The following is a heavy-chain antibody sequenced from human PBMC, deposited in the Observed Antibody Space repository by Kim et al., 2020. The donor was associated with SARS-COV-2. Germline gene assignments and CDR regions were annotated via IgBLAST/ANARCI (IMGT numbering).Heavy chain of an antibody. V-gene: IGHV1-46*01. Sequence: ASVKVSCKASGYTFTSYYMHWVRQAPGQGLEWMGIINPSGGSTSYAQKFQGRVTMTRDTSTSTVYMELSSLRSEDTAVYYCARDHEIFGVVIISGLDYYYYYGMDVWGQGTTVTVSS. J-gene: IGHJ6*02. CDR3: ARDHEIFGVVIISGLDYYYYYGMDV. CDR1: GYTFTSYY. D-gene: IGHD3-3*01. CDR2: INPSGGST.